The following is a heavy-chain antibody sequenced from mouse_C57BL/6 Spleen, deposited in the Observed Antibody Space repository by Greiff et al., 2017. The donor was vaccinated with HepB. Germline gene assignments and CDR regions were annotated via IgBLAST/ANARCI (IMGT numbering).Heavy chain of an antibody. D-gene: IGHD4-1*01. J-gene: IGHJ4*01. CDR3: TRERTGPHYYAMDY. CDR2: IYPGNSDT. Sequence: DVKLVESGTVLARPGASVKMSCKTSGYTFTSYWMHWVKQRPGQGLEWIGAIYPGNSDTSYNQKFKGKAKLTAVTSASTAYMELSSLTNEDSAVYYCTRERTGPHYYAMDYWGQGTSVTVSS. CDR1: GYTFTSYW. V-gene: IGHV1-5*01.